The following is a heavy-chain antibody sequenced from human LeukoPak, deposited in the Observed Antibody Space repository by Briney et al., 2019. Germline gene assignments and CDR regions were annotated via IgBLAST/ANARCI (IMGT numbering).Heavy chain of an antibody. V-gene: IGHV4-34*01. CDR2: INHSGST. J-gene: IGHJ3*01. CDR3: AREHTYYYDSSGYYFT. CDR1: GGSFSGYY. D-gene: IGHD3-22*01. Sequence: SETLSLTCAVYGGSFSGYYWSWIRQPPGKGLEWIGEINHSGSTNYNPSLKSRVTISVDTSKNQFSPKLSSVTAADTAVYYCAREHTYYYDSSGYYFTWGQGTMVTVSS.